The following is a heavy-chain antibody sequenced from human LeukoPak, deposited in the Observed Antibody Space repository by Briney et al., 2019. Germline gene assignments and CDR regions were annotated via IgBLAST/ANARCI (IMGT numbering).Heavy chain of an antibody. Sequence: GGSLRLSCAASGFTFSSYGMHWVRQAPGKGLEWVAVISYDGSNKYYADSVKGRFTISRDNSKNTLYLQMNSLRAEDTAVYYCAKEAYSYGYGGFDYWGQGTLVTVSS. CDR1: GFTFSSYG. CDR2: ISYDGSNK. V-gene: IGHV3-30*18. CDR3: AKEAYSYGYGGFDY. D-gene: IGHD5-18*01. J-gene: IGHJ4*02.